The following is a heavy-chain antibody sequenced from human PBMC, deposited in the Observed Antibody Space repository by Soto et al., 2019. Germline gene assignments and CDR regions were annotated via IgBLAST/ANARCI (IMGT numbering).Heavy chain of an antibody. CDR3: AKLINGDDYF. D-gene: IGHD5-12*01. CDR2: IDPSDSYT. CDR1: GYSYISDL. Sequence: VESLIVSWSGCGYSYISDLVVSVRQMPGKGLEWMGRIDPSDSYTNYSPSFQGHVTFSRDNSRNTLHLQMNSLRAEDTAVYYCAKLINGDDYFWGQGTLVTVSS. J-gene: IGHJ4*02. V-gene: IGHV5-10-1*01.